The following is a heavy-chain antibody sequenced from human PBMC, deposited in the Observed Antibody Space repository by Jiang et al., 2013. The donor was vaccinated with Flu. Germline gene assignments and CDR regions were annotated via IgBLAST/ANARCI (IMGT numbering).Heavy chain of an antibody. CDR3: ARHMVVAARPHAFDI. J-gene: IGHJ3*02. V-gene: IGHV5-51*01. CDR2: IYPGDSDT. Sequence: IIYPGDSDTRYSPSFQGQVTISADKSISTAYLQWSSLKALDTAMYYCARHMVVAARPHAFDIWGQGTMVTVSS. D-gene: IGHD2-15*01.